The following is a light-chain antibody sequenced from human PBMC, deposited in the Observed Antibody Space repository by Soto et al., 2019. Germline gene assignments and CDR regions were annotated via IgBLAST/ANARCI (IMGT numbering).Light chain of an antibody. J-gene: IGKJ1*01. V-gene: IGKV3-20*01. Sequence: EIVMTQSPATLSVSPGQRFTLSCRASQSLSKSLVWYQQKPGQAPRLLIYGASSRATGIPERFSGSGSATDFTLTISRLQPEDIAVFYCQQYGSSPWTFGHGTKVDLK. CDR3: QQYGSSPWT. CDR2: GAS. CDR1: QSLSKS.